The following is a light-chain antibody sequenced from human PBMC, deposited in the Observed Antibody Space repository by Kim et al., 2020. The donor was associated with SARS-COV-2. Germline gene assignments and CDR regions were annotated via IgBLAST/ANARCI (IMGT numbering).Light chain of an antibody. CDR3: QAWDSSTAV. Sequence: SVSPGQQASPNCSGDNWEDKLASWVQQKPSQSPELVIYQDSKRPSGIPERFHSPNAGNTATLTISGTQAMEEANYYCQAWDSSTAVFCGGTQLTDL. J-gene: IGLJ3*02. V-gene: IGLV3-1*01. CDR1: NWEDKL. CDR2: QDS.